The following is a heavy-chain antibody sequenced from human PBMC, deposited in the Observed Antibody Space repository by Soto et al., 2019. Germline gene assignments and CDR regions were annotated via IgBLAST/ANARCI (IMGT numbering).Heavy chain of an antibody. D-gene: IGHD3-10*02. CDR2: IFYSGST. CDR1: GGSISSYY. V-gene: IGHV4-59*01. CDR3: ASMIGDPVLSFDS. J-gene: IGHJ5*01. Sequence: QVQLQESGPGLVKPSETLSLTCTVSGGSISSYYWSWIRQPPGKGLEWIGFIFYSGSTSYNPSLKSRVTISIDTSEYQFSLKLNSVTAADMAVYYCASMIGDPVLSFDSWGQGTLVAVSS.